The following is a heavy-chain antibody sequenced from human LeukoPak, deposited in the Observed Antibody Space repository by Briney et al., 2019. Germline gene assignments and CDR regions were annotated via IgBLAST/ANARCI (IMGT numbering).Heavy chain of an antibody. CDR2: IYYSGST. Sequence: SETLSLTCTVSGGSISSYYWSWIRQPPGKGLEWIGYIYYSGSTNYNPSLKSRVTISVDTSKNQFSLKLSSVTAAVTAVYYCARVAAHVDYWGQGTLVTVSS. CDR3: ARVAAHVDY. J-gene: IGHJ4*02. V-gene: IGHV4-59*01. D-gene: IGHD6-13*01. CDR1: GGSISSYY.